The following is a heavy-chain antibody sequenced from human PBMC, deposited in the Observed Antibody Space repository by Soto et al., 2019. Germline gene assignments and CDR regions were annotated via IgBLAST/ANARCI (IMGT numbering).Heavy chain of an antibody. D-gene: IGHD1-20*01. J-gene: IGHJ5*02. CDR3: ARGPDNWSFFYDP. CDR2: IYYSGST. CDR1: GGSISNNF. V-gene: IGHV4-59*01. Sequence: SETLSLTCSVSGGSISNNFWSWIRQPPGKALEWIGSIYYSGSTNYNPSLKTRVTILVDTSKNQFPLELNSVTAADTAVYFCARGPDNWSFFYDPWGQGTLVTVSS.